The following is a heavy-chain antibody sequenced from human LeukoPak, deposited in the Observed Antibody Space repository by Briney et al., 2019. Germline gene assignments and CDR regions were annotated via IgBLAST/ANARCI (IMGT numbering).Heavy chain of an antibody. J-gene: IGHJ6*02. CDR1: GYTFTGYY. CDR3: AREETYYYYGMDV. D-gene: IGHD5-24*01. Sequence: ASVKVSCKASGYTFTGYYIHWVRQAPGQGLEWMGWINPNSGGTNYAQKFQGRVTMTRDTSISTAYMELSRLRSDDTAVYYCAREETYYYYGMDVWGQGTTVTVSS. V-gene: IGHV1-2*02. CDR2: INPNSGGT.